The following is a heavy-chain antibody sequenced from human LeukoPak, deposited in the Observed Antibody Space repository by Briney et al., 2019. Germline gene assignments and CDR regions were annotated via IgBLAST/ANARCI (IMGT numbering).Heavy chain of an antibody. CDR2: IYYSGST. Sequence: PSETLSLTCTVSGGSISSSSYYWGWIRQPPGKGLEWIGSIYYSGSTYYNPSLKSRVTISVDTSKNQFSLKLSSVTAADTAVYYCARSPSEGIQLWLEHYFDYWGQGTLVTVSS. CDR1: GGSISSSSYY. D-gene: IGHD5-18*01. V-gene: IGHV4-39*01. CDR3: ARSPSEGIQLWLEHYFDY. J-gene: IGHJ4*02.